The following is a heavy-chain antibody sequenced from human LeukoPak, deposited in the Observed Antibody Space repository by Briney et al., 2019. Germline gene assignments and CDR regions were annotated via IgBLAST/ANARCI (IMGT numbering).Heavy chain of an antibody. CDR2: IGGGGVNT. D-gene: IGHD5-12*01. Sequence: GESLTLSCVGSEFTFKHYAMNWVRQAPAKGLEWVSSIGGGGVNTYYADSVKGRFTISRVNSQNTLLLQMNALRVEDTAVYYCAKDSRGYDQTIDAWGQGTLVTVSS. CDR1: EFTFKHYA. CDR3: AKDSRGYDQTIDA. J-gene: IGHJ5*02. V-gene: IGHV3-23*01.